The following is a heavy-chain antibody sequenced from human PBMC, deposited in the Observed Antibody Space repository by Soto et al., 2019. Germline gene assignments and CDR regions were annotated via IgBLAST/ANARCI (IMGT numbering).Heavy chain of an antibody. Sequence: EVQLLESGGGLVQPGGSLRLSCAAPGFTFSSYAMSWVRQAPGKGLEWVSAITGSGGTTYYADSVKGRFTFSRDNSKNTLYLQMNSLRAEDTAVYYCAKTANGWFSAFDIWGQRTMVTVSS. CDR3: AKTANGWFSAFDI. D-gene: IGHD6-19*01. CDR1: GFTFSSYA. V-gene: IGHV3-23*01. J-gene: IGHJ3*02. CDR2: ITGSGGTT.